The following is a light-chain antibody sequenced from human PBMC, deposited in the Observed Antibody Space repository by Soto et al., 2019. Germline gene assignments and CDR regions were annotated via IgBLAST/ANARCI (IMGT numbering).Light chain of an antibody. V-gene: IGLV2-14*01. CDR3: SSFTSTNTVL. J-gene: IGLJ2*01. Sequence: QSALTQPASVSGSPGQSITISCTGTSSDVGGYNYVSWYQQHPGKAPKLMIYNVSNRPSGVSKRLSGSKSGNTASLTISGLQAEDEGHYYCSSFTSTNTVLFGGGTQLTVL. CDR2: NVS. CDR1: SSDVGGYNY.